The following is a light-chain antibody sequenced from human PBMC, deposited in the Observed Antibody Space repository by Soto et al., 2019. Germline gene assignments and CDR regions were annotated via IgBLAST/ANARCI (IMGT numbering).Light chain of an antibody. CDR1: QSVGSY. CDR3: QQRSNWPIT. Sequence: EIVLTQSPATLSLSPGERATLSCRASQSVGSYLAWYQQKPGKAPRLLIYDASNRATGIPARFSGSGSGTDFTLTISSLKPEDFAVYYCQQRSNWPITFGQGKLLEIK. J-gene: IGKJ5*01. V-gene: IGKV3-11*01. CDR2: DAS.